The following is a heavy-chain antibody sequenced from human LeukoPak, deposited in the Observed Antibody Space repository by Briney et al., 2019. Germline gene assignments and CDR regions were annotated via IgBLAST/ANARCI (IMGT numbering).Heavy chain of an antibody. J-gene: IGHJ6*02. CDR3: ARGLVYSSGYYYGMDV. V-gene: IGHV4-4*07. CDR2: MFSTGST. D-gene: IGHD6-19*01. CDR1: GGSITSYY. Sequence: SETLSLTCTVSGGSITSYYWSWIRQPAGKGLEWIGRMFSTGSTNYNPSLKSRVTMSVDTSKNQFSLKLSSVTAADTAVYYCARGLVYSSGYYYGMDVWGQGTTVTVSS.